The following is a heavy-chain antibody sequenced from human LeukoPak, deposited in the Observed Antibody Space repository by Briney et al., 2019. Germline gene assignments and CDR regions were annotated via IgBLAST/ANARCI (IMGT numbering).Heavy chain of an antibody. CDR3: ARGPYSYDSSGAFDI. V-gene: IGHV4-59*01. CDR1: GGSISSYY. Sequence: TSETLSLTCTVSGGSISSYYWSWIRQPPGKGLEWIGYIYYSGSTNYNPSLKSRVTISVDTSKNQFSLKLSSVTAADTAVYYCARGPYSYDSSGAFDIWGQGTMVTVSS. J-gene: IGHJ3*02. D-gene: IGHD3-22*01. CDR2: IYYSGST.